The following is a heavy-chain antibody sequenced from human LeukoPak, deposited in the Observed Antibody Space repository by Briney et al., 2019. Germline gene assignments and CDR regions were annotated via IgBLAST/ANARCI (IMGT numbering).Heavy chain of an antibody. V-gene: IGHV3-30-3*01. CDR1: GFTFSSYA. CDR2: ISYDGSNK. CDR3: ARGSSY. J-gene: IGHJ4*02. Sequence: GGSLRLSCAASGFTFSSYAMRWVRQAPGKGLEWVAVISYDGSNKYYADSVKGRFTISRDNAKNSLFLQMNSLRDEDTAVYYCARGSSYWGQGTLVTVSS. D-gene: IGHD3-10*01.